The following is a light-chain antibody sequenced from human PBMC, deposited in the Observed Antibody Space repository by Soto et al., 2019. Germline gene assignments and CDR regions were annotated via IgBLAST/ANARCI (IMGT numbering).Light chain of an antibody. CDR2: DVS. CDR1: SSDIGGYNF. J-gene: IGLJ2*01. V-gene: IGLV2-14*01. Sequence: QSVLTQPASVSGSPGQSITISCTGTSSDIGGYNFVSWYQQHPGNAPKLMIYDVSDRPSGVSNRFSGSKSGNTASLTISGLQAEDEADYHCSSYTSSSTVVFGGGTKLTVL. CDR3: SSYTSSSTVV.